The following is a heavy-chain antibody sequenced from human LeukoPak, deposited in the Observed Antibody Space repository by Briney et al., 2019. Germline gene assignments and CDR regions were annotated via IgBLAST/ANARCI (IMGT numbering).Heavy chain of an antibody. V-gene: IGHV4-61*02. Sequence: PSETLSLTCTVSGGSISSGSYYWSWIRQPAGKGLEWIGRIYTSGSTNYNPSFKSRVTISVDTSKNQFSLKLSSVTAADTAVYYCARARHGYYDSSGYYGAFDIWGQGTMVTVSS. CDR1: GGSISSGSYY. J-gene: IGHJ3*02. CDR3: ARARHGYYDSSGYYGAFDI. D-gene: IGHD3-22*01. CDR2: IYTSGST.